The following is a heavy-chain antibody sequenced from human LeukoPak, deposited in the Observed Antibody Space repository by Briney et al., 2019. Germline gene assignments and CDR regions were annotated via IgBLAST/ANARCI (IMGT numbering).Heavy chain of an antibody. CDR2: ISGSGGGT. D-gene: IGHD5-18*01. J-gene: IGHJ4*02. CDR1: GFTFSSYA. CDR3: AKNGGDSYGTGHFDY. Sequence: LPGGSLRLSCVASGFTFSSYAMTWVRQAPGKGLEWVSAISGSGGGTYYADSVKGRFTISRDNSKNTLYLQMNSLRAEDTVVYYCAKNGGDSYGTGHFDYWGQGTLVTVSS. V-gene: IGHV3-23*01.